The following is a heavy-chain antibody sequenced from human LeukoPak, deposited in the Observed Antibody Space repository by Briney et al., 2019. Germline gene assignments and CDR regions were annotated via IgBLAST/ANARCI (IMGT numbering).Heavy chain of an antibody. CDR2: ISGSGGST. CDR1: GFTFSSYA. V-gene: IGHV3-23*01. D-gene: IGHD3-10*01. J-gene: IGHJ4*02. CDR3: AKEDRITMVRGVILIDY. Sequence: GGSLRLPCAASGFTFSSYAMSWVRQAPGKGLEWVSAISGSGGSTYYADSVKGRFTISRDNSKNTLYLQMNSLRAEDTAVYYCAKEDRITMVRGVILIDYWGQGTLVTVSS.